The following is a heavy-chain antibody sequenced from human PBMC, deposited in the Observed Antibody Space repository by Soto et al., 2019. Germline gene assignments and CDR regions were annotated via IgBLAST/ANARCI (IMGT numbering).Heavy chain of an antibody. CDR1: GGTFSSYA. J-gene: IGHJ6*02. V-gene: IGHV1-69*06. D-gene: IGHD3-10*01. CDR2: IIPIFGTA. Sequence: SVKVSCKASGGTFSSYAISWVRQTPGQGLEWMGGIIPIFGTANYAQRFQGRVTITADKSTSTAYMELSSLRSEDTAVYYCARGMVRGVIYYYYGMDVWGQGTTVTVSS. CDR3: ARGMVRGVIYYYYGMDV.